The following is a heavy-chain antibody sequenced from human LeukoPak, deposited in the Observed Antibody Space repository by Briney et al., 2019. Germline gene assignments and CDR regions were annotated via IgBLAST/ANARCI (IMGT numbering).Heavy chain of an antibody. CDR3: ARQAVAGYVSRWYYMDV. V-gene: IGHV4-39*01. CDR1: GGPISSGSYY. CDR2: IYYSGST. Sequence: PSETLSLTCTVSGGPISSGSYYWGWIRQPPGKGLEWIGSIYYSGSTYYNPSLKSRVTISVDTSKNQFSLKLSSVTAADTAVYYCARQAVAGYVSRWYYMDVWGKGTTVTISS. J-gene: IGHJ6*03. D-gene: IGHD6-19*01.